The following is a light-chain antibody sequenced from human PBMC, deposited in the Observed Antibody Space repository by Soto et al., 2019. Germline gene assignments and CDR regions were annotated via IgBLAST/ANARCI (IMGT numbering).Light chain of an antibody. CDR1: SSDIGAYKY. J-gene: IGLJ1*01. CDR3: CSYVGSSTYV. CDR2: DVS. V-gene: IGLV2-14*01. Sequence: QSVLTQPASVSGTPGQSITISCAGTSSDIGAYKYVSWYQQHPGKAPTLVIYDVSNRPSGVSNRFSGAKSGNTASLTISGLQPEDEAVYYCCSYVGSSTYVFGTGTKVTV.